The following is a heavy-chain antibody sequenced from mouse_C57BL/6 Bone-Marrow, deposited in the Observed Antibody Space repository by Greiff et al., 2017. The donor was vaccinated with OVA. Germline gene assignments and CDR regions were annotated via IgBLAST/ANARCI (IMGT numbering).Heavy chain of an antibody. J-gene: IGHJ2*01. Sequence: DVHLVESGPELVKPGASVKISCKASGYSFTGYYMHWVKQSPGNILDWIGYIYPYNGVSSYNQKFKGKATLTVDKSSSTAYMELRSLTSEDSAVYYCGRYYGSEIDYWGQGTTLTVSS. V-gene: IGHV1-31*01. CDR3: GRYYGSEIDY. CDR1: GYSFTGYY. CDR2: IYPYNGVS. D-gene: IGHD1-1*01.